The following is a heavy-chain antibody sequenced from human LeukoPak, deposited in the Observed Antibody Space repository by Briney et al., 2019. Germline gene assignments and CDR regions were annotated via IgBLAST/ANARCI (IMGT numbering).Heavy chain of an antibody. J-gene: IGHJ5*02. D-gene: IGHD2-2*01. CDR3: ARGKSTSCYHWFDP. Sequence: GGSLRLSCAASGFTFSSYSMNWVRQAPGKGLEWVSSISSSSSYIYYADSVKGRFTISRDNAKNSLYLQMNSLRAEDTAVYYCARGKSTSCYHWFDPWGQGTLVTVSS. V-gene: IGHV3-21*01. CDR1: GFTFSSYS. CDR2: ISSSSSYI.